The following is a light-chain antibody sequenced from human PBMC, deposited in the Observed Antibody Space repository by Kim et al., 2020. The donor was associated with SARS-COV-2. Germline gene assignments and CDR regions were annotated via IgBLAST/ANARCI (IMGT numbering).Light chain of an antibody. Sequence: ELTQPPSASATPGQRVTISCSGSSSNIGPYSANWYRVLPGTAPKLLIYYSNQRPSGVPDRFSGSKSGTSASLTISGLQSEDEADYFCGAWDDDFSGPVFGGGTQLTVL. J-gene: IGLJ3*02. CDR2: YSN. V-gene: IGLV1-44*01. CDR3: GAWDDDFSGPV. CDR1: SSNIGPYS.